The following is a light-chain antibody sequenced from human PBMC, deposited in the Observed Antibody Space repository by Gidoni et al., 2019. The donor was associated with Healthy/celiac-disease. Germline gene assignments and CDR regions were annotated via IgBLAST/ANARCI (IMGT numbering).Light chain of an antibody. J-gene: IGKJ1*01. CDR3: QQYVT. Sequence: DIVLTQSPGTLSLSPGERATLSCRASQSVSRSYLAWYQQKPGQAPRLLIYGASSRATGIPDRFSGSGSGTDFTLTISRLEPEDFAVYYCQQYVTFGQGTKVEIK. CDR1: QSVSRSY. V-gene: IGKV3-20*01. CDR2: GAS.